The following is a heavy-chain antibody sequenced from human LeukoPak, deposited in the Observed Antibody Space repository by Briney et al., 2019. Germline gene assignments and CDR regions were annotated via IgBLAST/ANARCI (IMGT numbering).Heavy chain of an antibody. Sequence: KPSQTLSLNCTVSGDSISSGGYYWSWIRQYPGKGLEWIGYIYYSGSTNYNPSLKSRLTISVDTSKNQFSLKLSSVTAADTAVYYCARGLEYQLRSYYYYMDVWGKGTTVTVSS. D-gene: IGHD2-2*01. CDR2: IYYSGST. CDR1: GDSISSGGYY. CDR3: ARGLEYQLRSYYYYMDV. J-gene: IGHJ6*03. V-gene: IGHV4-61*08.